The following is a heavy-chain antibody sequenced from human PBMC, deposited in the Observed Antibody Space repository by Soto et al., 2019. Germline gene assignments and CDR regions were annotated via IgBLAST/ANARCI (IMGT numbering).Heavy chain of an antibody. J-gene: IGHJ6*02. D-gene: IGHD3-3*01. CDR2: IGTAGET. V-gene: IGHV3-13*01. CDR3: AEGKSDFWSTLPSGGMDV. CDR1: GFTFSSYD. Sequence: GGSLRLSCAASGFTFSSYDMHWVRQATGKGLEWVSAIGTAGETYYTGYVKGRFTISRENAKNSLYLHMNSLRAEDTSVYYCAEGKSDFWSTLPSGGMDVWGQGTTVTVSS.